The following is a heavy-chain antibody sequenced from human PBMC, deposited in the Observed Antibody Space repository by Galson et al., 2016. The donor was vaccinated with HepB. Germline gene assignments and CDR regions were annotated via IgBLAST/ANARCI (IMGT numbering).Heavy chain of an antibody. Sequence: SLRLSCAASGFNFSWYWMSWVRQAPGKGPEWLANIHQDGGNKYYVDSVKGRFTIPRDNAQNSLFLQMNSLRSADTAVYYCARNLIAVPRQFYYHGMDVWGQGTTVTVSS. V-gene: IGHV3-7*03. J-gene: IGHJ6*02. CDR3: ARNLIAVPRQFYYHGMDV. CDR2: IHQDGGNK. CDR1: GFNFSWYW. D-gene: IGHD6-19*01.